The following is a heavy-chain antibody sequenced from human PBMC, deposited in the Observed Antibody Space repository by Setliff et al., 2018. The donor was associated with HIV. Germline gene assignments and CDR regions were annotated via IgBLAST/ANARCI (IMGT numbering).Heavy chain of an antibody. CDR2: MKYDGTEI. V-gene: IGHV3-7*01. CDR3: VREGEYFDTIGHYLVRRFFDL. CDR1: GFSFRTYW. D-gene: IGHD3-9*01. Sequence: LRLSCAASGFSFRTYWMRWVRQAPGKGLEWVANMKYDGTEIYYVDAVKGRFTISRDNAKKSVFLHMNSLRGEDTAVYYCVREGEYFDTIGHYLVRRFFDLWGQGTMVTVSS. J-gene: IGHJ3*01.